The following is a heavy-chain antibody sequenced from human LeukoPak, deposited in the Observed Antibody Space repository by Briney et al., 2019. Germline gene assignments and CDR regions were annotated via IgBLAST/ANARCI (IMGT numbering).Heavy chain of an antibody. CDR3: VATLLDY. CDR1: GFTFDDYG. V-gene: IGHV3-9*01. CDR2: ISWNSGSL. Sequence: GGSLRLSCAASGFTFDDYGMHWVRQAPGKGLEWVSGISWNSGSLDYADSVKGRFTISRDNAKNSLYLQMNSLRAEDTAVYYCVATLLDYWGQGTLVTVSS. D-gene: IGHD5-12*01. J-gene: IGHJ4*02.